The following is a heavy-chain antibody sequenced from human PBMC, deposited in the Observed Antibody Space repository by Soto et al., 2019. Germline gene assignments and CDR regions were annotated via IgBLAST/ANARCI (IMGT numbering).Heavy chain of an antibody. CDR2: ISYDGSKK. D-gene: IGHD3-22*01. CDR3: AKDFRGYQDY. J-gene: IGHJ4*02. V-gene: IGHV3-30*02. Sequence: GGFLRLSCAASGFTFTDYGMHWVRQAPGKGLEWVAFISYDGSKKYYADSVKGRFIISRDNSKNTLYLQTNSLRPDDTAVYYCAKDFRGYQDYWGQGTLVTVSS. CDR1: GFTFTDYG.